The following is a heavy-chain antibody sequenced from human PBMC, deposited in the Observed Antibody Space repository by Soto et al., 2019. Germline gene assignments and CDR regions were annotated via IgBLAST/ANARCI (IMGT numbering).Heavy chain of an antibody. CDR2: ISYDGSNK. D-gene: IGHD6-6*01. J-gene: IGHJ3*01. CDR1: GFTFSSYG. Sequence: PGGSLRLSCAASGFTFSSYGMHWVRQAPGKGLEWVAVISYDGSNKYYADSVKGRFTISRDNSKNTLYLQMNSLRAEDTAVYYCARLYSSSSGDDFDFWGQGTMVTVSS. CDR3: ARLYSSSSGDDFDF. V-gene: IGHV3-30*03.